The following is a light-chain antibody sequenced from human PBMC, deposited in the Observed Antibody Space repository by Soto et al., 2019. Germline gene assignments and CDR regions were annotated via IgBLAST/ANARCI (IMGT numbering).Light chain of an antibody. J-gene: IGKJ1*01. CDR2: GAS. CDR1: QSVSSSY. CDR3: QQYGSSHWT. Sequence: EIVLTQSPGTLSLSPGERATLSCRASQSVSSSYLAWYQQKPGQAPRLLIYGASSRATGIPDRFSGSGSGTDFTLTISRQEPEDFAVYYCQQYGSSHWTFGQGTKVDIK. V-gene: IGKV3-20*01.